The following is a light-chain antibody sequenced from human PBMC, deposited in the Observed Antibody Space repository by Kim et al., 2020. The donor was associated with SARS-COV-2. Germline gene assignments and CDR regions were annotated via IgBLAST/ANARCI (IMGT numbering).Light chain of an antibody. CDR3: QQYGTSPYT. Sequence: LSPGERATLSCRASQSVSKNYLAWYQQKPGQAPRLLIYDASSRATGIPDSFSGSGSGTDFTLTISRLEPEDFAVYYCQQYGTSPYTFGQGTKLEIK. V-gene: IGKV3-20*01. CDR1: QSVSKNY. J-gene: IGKJ2*01. CDR2: DAS.